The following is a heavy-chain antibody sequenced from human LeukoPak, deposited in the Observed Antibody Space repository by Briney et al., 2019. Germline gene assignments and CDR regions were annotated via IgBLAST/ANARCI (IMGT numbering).Heavy chain of an antibody. CDR1: GGTFSSYA. CDR3: ARDRREYYYDSSGYQLD. Sequence: SVKVSCKASGGTFSSYAITWVRQAPGQGLEWRGRIIPILGIANYAQKFQGRVTITADKSTSTAYMELSSLRSEDTAVYYCARDRREYYYDSSGYQLDWGQGTLVTVSS. CDR2: IIPILGIA. J-gene: IGHJ4*02. V-gene: IGHV1-69*04. D-gene: IGHD3-22*01.